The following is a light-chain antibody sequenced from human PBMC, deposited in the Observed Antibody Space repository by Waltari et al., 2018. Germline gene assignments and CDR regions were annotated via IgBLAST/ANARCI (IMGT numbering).Light chain of an antibody. CDR3: SSYTGSTTLLV. CDR1: TSDIGNHDY. CDR2: EGT. V-gene: IGLV2-14*01. Sequence: QSALTQPASVSGSPGQSITISCTGTTSDIGNHDYVSWYQQHPGKAPKLLIYEGTNRPSGVSTRFSGSKSGSTAALTISGRQADDEAHYYCSSYTGSTTLLVFGGGTDLTVL. J-gene: IGLJ2*01.